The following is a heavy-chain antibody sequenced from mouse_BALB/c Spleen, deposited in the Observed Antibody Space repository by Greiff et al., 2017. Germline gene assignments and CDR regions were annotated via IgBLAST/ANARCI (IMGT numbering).Heavy chain of an antibody. Sequence: EVQLVESGGGLVQPGGSLRLSCATSGFTFTDYYMSWVRQPPGKALEWLGFIRNKANGYTTEYSASVKGRFTISRDNSQSILYLQMNTLRAEDSATYYCARDRWLLPRMDYWGQGTSVTVSS. D-gene: IGHD2-3*01. CDR1: GFTFTDYY. J-gene: IGHJ4*01. CDR2: IRNKANGYTT. V-gene: IGHV7-3*02. CDR3: ARDRWLLPRMDY.